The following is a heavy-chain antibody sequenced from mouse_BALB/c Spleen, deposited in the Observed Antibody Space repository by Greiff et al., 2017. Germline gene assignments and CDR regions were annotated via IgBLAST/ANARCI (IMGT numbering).Heavy chain of an antibody. CDR2: INSNGGST. D-gene: IGHD5-5*01. CDR3: ARGYLLYAMDY. CDR1: GFTFSSYG. Sequence: EVKLVESGGGLVQPGGSLKLSCAASGFTFSSYGMSWVRQTPDKRLELVATINSNGGSTYYPDSVKGRFTISRDNAKNTLYLQMSSLKSEDTAMYYCARGYLLYAMDYWGQGTSVTVSS. V-gene: IGHV5-6-3*01. J-gene: IGHJ4*01.